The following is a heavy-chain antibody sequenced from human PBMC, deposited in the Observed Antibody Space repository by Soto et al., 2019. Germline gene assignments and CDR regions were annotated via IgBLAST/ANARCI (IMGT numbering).Heavy chain of an antibody. J-gene: IGHJ4*02. V-gene: IGHV4-61*01. D-gene: IGHD2-21*02. CDR2: IYYSGST. CDR1: GGSVSSGSYY. Sequence: QVQLQESGPGLVKPSETLSLTCTVSGGSVSSGSYYWSWIRQPPGKGLEWIGYIYYSGSTNYNPSLKSRVTISVDTSKNQCSLKLSSVTAADTAVYYCARGVCGGDCYFGYWGQGTLVTVSS. CDR3: ARGVCGGDCYFGY.